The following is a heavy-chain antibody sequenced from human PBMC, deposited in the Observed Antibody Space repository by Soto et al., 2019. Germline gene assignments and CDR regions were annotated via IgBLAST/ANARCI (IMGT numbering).Heavy chain of an antibody. J-gene: IGHJ4*02. CDR3: AREDSIIIPAVSDF. D-gene: IGHD2-2*01. V-gene: IGHV3-21*01. CDR2: ISKSDYT. Sequence: LRLSCTVSGFAFNNYGINWVRQAPGKGLEWVSSISKSDYTYYPDSVKGRFTISRDNAKNSVSLQMNTLRVEDTAVYYCAREDSIIIPAVSDFWGQGTLVTVSS. CDR1: GFAFNNYG.